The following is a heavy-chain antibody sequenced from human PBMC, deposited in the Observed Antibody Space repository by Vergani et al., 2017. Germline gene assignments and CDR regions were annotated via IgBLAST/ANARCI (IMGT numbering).Heavy chain of an antibody. CDR3: ARDLRLLYNRFYP. V-gene: IGHV3-33*08. J-gene: IGHJ5*02. Sequence: QVQLVESGGGVVQPGRSLRLSCAASGFTFSSYAMHWVRQAPGKGLEWVAVTWYDGNNKQYADSVKGRFTISRDNSKSTMYLQMNSLRDEDTGLYYCARDLRLLYNRFYPWGQGTLVTVSS. CDR1: GFTFSSYA. D-gene: IGHD1-14*01. CDR2: TWYDGNNK.